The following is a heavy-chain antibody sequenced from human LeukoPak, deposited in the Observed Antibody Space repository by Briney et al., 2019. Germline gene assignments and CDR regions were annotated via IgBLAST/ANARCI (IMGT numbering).Heavy chain of an antibody. CDR1: GFTFSRYG. Sequence: GGSLRLFCAASGFTFSRYGMHWVRQAPGKGLEWVAFIQYVGSNKYYADSVKGRFTISRDNSKNTLYLQMNSLRAEDMAVYYCAKEAFGYSSAWYITDYWGQGTLVTVSS. V-gene: IGHV3-30*02. CDR2: IQYVGSNK. CDR3: AKEAFGYSSAWYITDY. J-gene: IGHJ4*02. D-gene: IGHD6-19*01.